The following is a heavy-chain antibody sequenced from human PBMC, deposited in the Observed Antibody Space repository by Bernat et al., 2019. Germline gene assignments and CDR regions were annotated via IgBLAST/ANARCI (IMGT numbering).Heavy chain of an antibody. Sequence: VQLVESGGGVVQPGRSLRLSCAASGFTFSSYGMHWVRQAPGKGLEWVAVISNDGRNKYYADSVKDRLTISRDNSQNTLYLQMNSLRVEDTAVYYCAKERDSSNWYGGGFDYWGQETLVTVSS. CDR2: ISNDGRNK. J-gene: IGHJ4*02. CDR3: AKERDSSNWYGGGFDY. V-gene: IGHV3-30*18. CDR1: GFTFSSYG. D-gene: IGHD6-13*01.